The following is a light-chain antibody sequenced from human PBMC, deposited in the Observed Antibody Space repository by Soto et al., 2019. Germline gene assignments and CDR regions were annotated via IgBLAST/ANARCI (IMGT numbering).Light chain of an antibody. Sequence: DIQMTQSPSSLAASVGDRVTITCRASQSVSNYLNWYQQKPGKAPKLLIYATSSLQRGVPSRFSGSGSGTDFTLTISSLQPEDFATYYCQQTYNTPRTFGQGTKVEIK. J-gene: IGKJ1*01. CDR3: QQTYNTPRT. CDR2: ATS. V-gene: IGKV1-39*01. CDR1: QSVSNY.